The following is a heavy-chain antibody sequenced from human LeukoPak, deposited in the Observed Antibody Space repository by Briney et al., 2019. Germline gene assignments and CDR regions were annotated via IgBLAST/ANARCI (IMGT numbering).Heavy chain of an antibody. J-gene: IGHJ3*02. CDR1: GFTFSKYW. D-gene: IGHD5-18*01. CDR3: ARAPPSNGYSYHFDI. V-gene: IGHV3-74*01. CDR2: IYIDGTGI. Sequence: GGSLRLSCTAAGFTFSKYWMHWVRQAPGKGLVWVSRIYIDGTGIVYAGSVKGRFIISRDNAKNTLYLQMNSLRVEDTAVYYCARAPPSNGYSYHFDIWGQGTMVTVSS.